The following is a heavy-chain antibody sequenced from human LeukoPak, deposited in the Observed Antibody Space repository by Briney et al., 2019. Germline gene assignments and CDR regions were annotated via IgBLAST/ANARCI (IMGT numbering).Heavy chain of an antibody. D-gene: IGHD5-18*01. CDR1: GYTFTSYY. Sequence: ASVKVSCKASGYTFTSYYMHWVRQAPGQGLEWMGIINPSGGSTSYAQKFQGRVTMTRDTSTSTVYMELSSLRSEDAAVYYCARMYSYGYSFCAFDIWGQGTMVTVSS. CDR3: ARMYSYGYSFCAFDI. CDR2: INPSGGST. J-gene: IGHJ3*02. V-gene: IGHV1-46*01.